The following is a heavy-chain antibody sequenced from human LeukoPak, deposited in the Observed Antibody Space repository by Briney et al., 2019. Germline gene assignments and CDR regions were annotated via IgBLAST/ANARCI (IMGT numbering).Heavy chain of an antibody. CDR1: GESFSGYY. CDR3: ARGVSYYYYYYMDV. CDR2: INHSGST. V-gene: IGHV4-34*01. Sequence: SETLSLTCAVYGESFSGYYWSWIRQPPGKGLEWIGEINHSGSTNYNPSLKSRVTISVDTSKNQFSLKLSSVTAADTAVYYCARGVSYYYYYYMDVWGKGTTVTVSS. J-gene: IGHJ6*03.